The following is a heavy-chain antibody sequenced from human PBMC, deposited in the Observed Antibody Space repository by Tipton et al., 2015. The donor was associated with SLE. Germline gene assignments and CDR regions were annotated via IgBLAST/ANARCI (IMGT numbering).Heavy chain of an antibody. CDR3: ARHPRVMGWFDP. J-gene: IGHJ5*02. Sequence: LSCTVSSVSITNYYWSWIRQPPGKGLEWIGQIYYTGSIKYNPSLKSRVTVSVDMSKNEVSLTLSSVTAADTAMYYCARHPRVMGWFDPWGQGTLVTVSS. V-gene: IGHV4-59*08. CDR1: SVSITNYY. CDR2: IYYTGSI. D-gene: IGHD2-21*01.